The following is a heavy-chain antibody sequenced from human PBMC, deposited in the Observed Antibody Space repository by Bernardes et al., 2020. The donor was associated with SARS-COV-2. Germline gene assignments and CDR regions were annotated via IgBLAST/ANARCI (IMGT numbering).Heavy chain of an antibody. CDR2: INGNGGRT. J-gene: IGHJ4*02. CDR1: GFTFSSYW. V-gene: IGHV3-74*01. Sequence: GGSLRLSCTASGFTFSSYWMHWVRQGPGKGLVWVSRINGNGGRTTYADSVKGRFTISRDNAKNTLYLQMSSLRVEDTAVYYCVRGPSYGNGRYEYWGQGTLATISS. D-gene: IGHD5-18*01. CDR3: VRGPSYGNGRYEY.